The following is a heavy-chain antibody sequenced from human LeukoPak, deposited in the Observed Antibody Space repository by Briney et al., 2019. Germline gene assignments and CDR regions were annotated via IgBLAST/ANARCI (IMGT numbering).Heavy chain of an antibody. V-gene: IGHV3-21*04. Sequence: GGSLRLSCAASGFTFSYYTMNWVRQAPGKGLEWVSSINSIGSYMYYADSVKGRFTISRDNAKDSLYLQMSSLRAEDTAVYYCAKAPTISPAAGPKPDYWGQGTLVTVSS. CDR3: AKAPTISPAAGPKPDY. CDR2: INSIGSYM. CDR1: GFTFSYYT. J-gene: IGHJ4*02. D-gene: IGHD6-13*01.